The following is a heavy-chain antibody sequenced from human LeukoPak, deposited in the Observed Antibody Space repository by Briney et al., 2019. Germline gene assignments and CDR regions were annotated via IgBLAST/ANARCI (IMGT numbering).Heavy chain of an antibody. D-gene: IGHD6-13*01. J-gene: IGHJ3*02. Sequence: ASVKVSCKASGYTFTGYYMHWVRQAPGQGLEWTGWINPNSGGTNYAQKFQGRVTMTRDTSISTAYMELSRLRSDDTAVYYCARDSAAVDAFDIWGQGTMVTVSS. V-gene: IGHV1-2*02. CDR3: ARDSAAVDAFDI. CDR2: INPNSGGT. CDR1: GYTFTGYY.